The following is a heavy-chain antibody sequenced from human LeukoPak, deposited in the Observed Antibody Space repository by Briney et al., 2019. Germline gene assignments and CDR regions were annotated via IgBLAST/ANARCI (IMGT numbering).Heavy chain of an antibody. D-gene: IGHD2-2*01. CDR1: GYTFTGYY. CDR2: INPNSGGT. J-gene: IGHJ5*02. V-gene: IGHV1-2*02. CDR3: ARADCSSTSCYGGRNWFDP. Sequence: ASVKVSCKASGYTFTGYYMHWVRQAPGQGLEWMGWINPNSGGTNYAQKFQGRVTMTRDASISTAYMELSRLRSDDTAVYYCARADCSSTSCYGGRNWFDPWGQGTLVTVSS.